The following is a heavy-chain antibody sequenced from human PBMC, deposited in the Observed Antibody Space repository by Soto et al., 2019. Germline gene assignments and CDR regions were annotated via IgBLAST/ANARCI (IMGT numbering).Heavy chain of an antibody. CDR2: IIPIFGTA. CDR1: GGTFSSYA. J-gene: IGHJ4*02. Sequence: QVQLVQSGAEVKKPGSSVKVSCKASGGTFSSYAISWVRQAPGQGLEWMGGIIPIFGTANYAQKFQGRVTITADESTSTAYMELSSLRFEDTAVYYCAREVAGRTYYDSKLFDYWGQGTLVTVSS. CDR3: AREVAGRTYYDSKLFDY. D-gene: IGHD3-3*01. V-gene: IGHV1-69*01.